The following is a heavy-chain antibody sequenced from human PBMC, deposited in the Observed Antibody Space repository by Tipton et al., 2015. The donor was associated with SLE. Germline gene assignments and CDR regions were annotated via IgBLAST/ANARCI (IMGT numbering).Heavy chain of an antibody. V-gene: IGHV4-59*11. CDR3: AREDYGEYDDAFDI. J-gene: IGHJ3*02. Sequence: TLSLTCTVSGGSISSPYWSWIRQPPGKGLEWIGYIYYSGGTNYNPPLKSRVSISIDTSKKQFSLNLSSVTAADTAVYYCAREDYGEYDDAFDIWGQGTMVTVSS. CDR2: IYYSGGT. D-gene: IGHD4-17*01. CDR1: GGSISSPY.